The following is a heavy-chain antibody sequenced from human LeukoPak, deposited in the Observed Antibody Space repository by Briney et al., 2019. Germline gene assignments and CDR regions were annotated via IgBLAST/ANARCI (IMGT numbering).Heavy chain of an antibody. Sequence: GRSLRLSCAASGFTFDDYAMHWVRQAPGKGLEWVSGISWNSGSIGYADSVKGRFTISRDNAKNSLYLQMNSLRAEDTALYYCAKDNYDILTGPTGGPDHWGQGTLVTVSS. CDR2: ISWNSGSI. J-gene: IGHJ4*02. V-gene: IGHV3-9*01. CDR1: GFTFDDYA. D-gene: IGHD3-9*01. CDR3: AKDNYDILTGPTGGPDH.